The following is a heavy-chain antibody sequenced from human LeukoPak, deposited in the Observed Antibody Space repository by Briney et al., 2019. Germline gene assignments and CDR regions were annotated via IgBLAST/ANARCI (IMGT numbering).Heavy chain of an antibody. D-gene: IGHD3-22*01. CDR1: GGSISSGGYY. CDR3: ARVLWDYYDSSGYYPDAFDI. CDR2: IYHSGST. J-gene: IGHJ3*02. V-gene: IGHV4-30-2*01. Sequence: PSETLSLTCTVSGGSISSGGYYWSWIRQPPGKGLEWIGYIYHSGSTYYNPSLKSRVTVSVDRSKNQFSLKLSSVTAADTAVYYCARVLWDYYDSSGYYPDAFDIWGQGTMVTVSS.